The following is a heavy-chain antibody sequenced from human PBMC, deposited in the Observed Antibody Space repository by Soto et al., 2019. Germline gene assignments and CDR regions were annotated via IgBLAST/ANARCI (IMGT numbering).Heavy chain of an antibody. CDR2: IIPIFGTA. D-gene: IGHD3-3*01. Sequence: ASVKVSCKASGGTFSSYAISWVRQAPGQGLEWMGGIIPIFGTANYAQKFQGRVTITADESTSTAYMELSSLRSEDTAVYYCARAHYDFWSGYITQNFDYWGQGTLVTVSS. CDR3: ARAHYDFWSGYITQNFDY. CDR1: GGTFSSYA. V-gene: IGHV1-69*13. J-gene: IGHJ4*02.